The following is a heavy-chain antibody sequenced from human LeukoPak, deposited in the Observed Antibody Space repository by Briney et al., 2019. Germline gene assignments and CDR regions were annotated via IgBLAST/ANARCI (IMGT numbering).Heavy chain of an antibody. CDR3: ARAGGIQLWSLFDY. Sequence: GGSLRLSCAASGFTFSSYSMNWVRQAPGKGLEWVSSISSSSSYIYYADPVKGRFTISRDNAKNSLYLQMNSLRAEDTAVYYCARAGGIQLWSLFDYWGQGTLVTVSS. J-gene: IGHJ4*02. CDR1: GFTFSSYS. CDR2: ISSSSSYI. V-gene: IGHV3-21*01. D-gene: IGHD5-18*01.